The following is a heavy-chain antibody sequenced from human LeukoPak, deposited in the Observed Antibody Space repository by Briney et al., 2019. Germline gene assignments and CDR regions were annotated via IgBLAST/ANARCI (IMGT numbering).Heavy chain of an antibody. CDR1: GVSVSSYY. D-gene: IGHD3-22*01. CDR2: IYTSGST. J-gene: IGHJ4*02. V-gene: IGHV4-4*07. CDR3: ARVGSGYDYFDY. Sequence: SETLSLTCSFSGVSVSSYYWSWIRQPAGKGLEWLGRIYTSGSTKYNPSLESRVTMSVDTSKNQFSLKLSFVTAADTAVYYCARVGSGYDYFDYWGQGTLVTVSS.